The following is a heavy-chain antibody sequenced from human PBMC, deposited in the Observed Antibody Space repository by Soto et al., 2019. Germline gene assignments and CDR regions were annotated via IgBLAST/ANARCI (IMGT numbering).Heavy chain of an antibody. V-gene: IGHV3-23*01. CDR3: AKGLYDFWSGYYPDTTYYYYGMDV. D-gene: IGHD3-3*01. CDR1: GFTFSSYA. Sequence: GGSLRLSCAASGFTFSSYAMSWVRQAPGKGLEWVSAISGSGGSTYYADSVKGRFTISRDNSKNTLYLQMNSLRAEDTAVYYCAKGLYDFWSGYYPDTTYYYYGMDVWGQGTTVTVSS. J-gene: IGHJ6*02. CDR2: ISGSGGST.